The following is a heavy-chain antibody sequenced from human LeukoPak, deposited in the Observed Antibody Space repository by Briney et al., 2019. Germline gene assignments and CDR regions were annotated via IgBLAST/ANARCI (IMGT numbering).Heavy chain of an antibody. Sequence: GGSLRLSCAASGFTFSSYGMHWVRQAPGKGLEWVAVIWYDGSNKYYADSVKGRFTISGDNSKNTLYLQMNSLRAEDTAVYYCARDPRGTGSFDYWGQGTLVTVSS. V-gene: IGHV3-33*08. D-gene: IGHD3-16*01. J-gene: IGHJ4*02. CDR2: IWYDGSNK. CDR1: GFTFSSYG. CDR3: ARDPRGTGSFDY.